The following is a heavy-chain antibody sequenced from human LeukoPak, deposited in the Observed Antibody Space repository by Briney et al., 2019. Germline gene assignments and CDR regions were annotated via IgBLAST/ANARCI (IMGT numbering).Heavy chain of an antibody. CDR1: GFTVSSNY. Sequence: GGSLRLSCAASGFTVSSNYMSWVRQAPGKGLEWVSVIYSGGSTYYADSVKGRFTISRDNSKNTLYLQMNSLRAEDTAVYYCARSRPTYDSSGYVWGQGTLVTVSS. CDR2: IYSGGST. J-gene: IGHJ4*02. D-gene: IGHD3-22*01. CDR3: ARSRPTYDSSGYV. V-gene: IGHV3-66*01.